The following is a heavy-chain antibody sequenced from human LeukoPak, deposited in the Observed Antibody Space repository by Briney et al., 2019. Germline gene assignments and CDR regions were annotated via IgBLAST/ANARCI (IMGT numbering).Heavy chain of an antibody. D-gene: IGHD2-2*01. CDR2: INPNSGGT. Sequence: ASVKVSCKASGYTFTGYYMHWVRQAPGQGLEWMGWINPNSGGTNYAQKFQGRVTMTRDTSISTAYMELSRLRSDDTAVYYCARDRGYCSSTSCYAGNWFDPWGQGTLVTVSS. V-gene: IGHV1-2*02. CDR3: ARDRGYCSSTSCYAGNWFDP. J-gene: IGHJ5*02. CDR1: GYTFTGYY.